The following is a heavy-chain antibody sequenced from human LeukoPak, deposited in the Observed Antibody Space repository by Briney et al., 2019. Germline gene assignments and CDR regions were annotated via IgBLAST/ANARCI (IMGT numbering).Heavy chain of an antibody. V-gene: IGHV1-18*01. J-gene: IGHJ5*02. CDR1: GYSFVLYG. CDR3: ARGPLTFGESNWFDP. Sequence: ASVKVSCKASGYSFVLYGISWVRQAPGQGPEWMGWISTYNGNTKYAQKFQGRVTMTTDTSTSTAYMELSSLRSEDTAVYYCARGPLTFGESNWFDPWGQGTLVTVSS. CDR2: ISTYNGNT. D-gene: IGHD3-16*01.